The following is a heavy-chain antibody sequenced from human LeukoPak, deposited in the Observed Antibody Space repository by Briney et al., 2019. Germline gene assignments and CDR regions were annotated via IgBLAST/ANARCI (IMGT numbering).Heavy chain of an antibody. CDR1: GGSISSYY. Sequence: SETLSLTCTVSGGSISSYYWICIRQPAGKGLEWIGRLYTSGSTNYNPSLKSRVTMSVDTSKNQFSLTLSSVTAADTAVYYCARDLIYGDYSDYYFDYWGQGTLVTVSS. D-gene: IGHD4-17*01. CDR3: ARDLIYGDYSDYYFDY. V-gene: IGHV4-4*07. CDR2: LYTSGST. J-gene: IGHJ4*02.